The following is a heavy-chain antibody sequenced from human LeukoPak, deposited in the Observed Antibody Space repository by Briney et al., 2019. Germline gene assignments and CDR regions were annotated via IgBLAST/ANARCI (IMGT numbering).Heavy chain of an antibody. CDR3: ARGTKLPYPTVTTHYYFDF. CDR1: GYTFTSYD. J-gene: IGHJ4*02. D-gene: IGHD4-17*01. CDR2: MNPNSGGT. V-gene: IGHV1-2*02. Sequence: GASVKVSCTASGYTFTSYDINWVRQATGQGLEWMGWMNPNSGGTNYAQKFQGRVTMTRDTSISTAYMELSRLRSGDTAVYYCARGTKLPYPTVTTHYYFDFWGQGTLVTVSS.